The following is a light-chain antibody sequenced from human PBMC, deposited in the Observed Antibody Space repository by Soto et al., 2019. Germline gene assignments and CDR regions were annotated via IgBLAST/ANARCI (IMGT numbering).Light chain of an antibody. CDR2: AAS. CDR3: QKYDSAPQT. CDR1: QGIIDY. V-gene: IGKV1-27*01. Sequence: DIQMTQSPSSLSASVGDTVTITCRARQGIIDYLAWFQQRPGKAPNLLIFAASTLQIGVPSRFSGSGAGTDFSLTISSLQPEDAATYYCQKYDSAPQTFGPGNKVEIK. J-gene: IGKJ1*01.